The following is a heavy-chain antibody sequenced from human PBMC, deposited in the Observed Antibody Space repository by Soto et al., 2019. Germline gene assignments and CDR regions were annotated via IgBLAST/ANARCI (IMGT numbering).Heavy chain of an antibody. J-gene: IGHJ4*02. V-gene: IGHV4-4*02. D-gene: IGHD6-19*01. CDR1: GGSISSSNW. Sequence: SATLSLTCALYGGSISSSNWWSWVRQPPGKGLEWIGEIHYSGITNYKSSLKRRDTISVEKFKNQFSLKLTSVTAADTAVYYCASNGYSNGWYNFDYWGQGNLVTVS. CDR3: ASNGYSNGWYNFDY. CDR2: IHYSGIT.